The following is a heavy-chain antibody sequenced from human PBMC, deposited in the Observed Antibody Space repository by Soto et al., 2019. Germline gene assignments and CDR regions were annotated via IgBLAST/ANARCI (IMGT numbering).Heavy chain of an antibody. J-gene: IGHJ5*02. CDR1: NGSIGTYY. Sequence: SETLSLTCTVSNGSIGTYYWTWVRQPPGKGLEWIGYVYYSGSTNYNPSLKRRVGMSVDTSKNQFSLELKSVTAADTATYYCVRDYLLTGFDTWGQGTLVTVSS. V-gene: IGHV4-59*01. D-gene: IGHD3-9*01. CDR3: VRDYLLTGFDT. CDR2: VYYSGST.